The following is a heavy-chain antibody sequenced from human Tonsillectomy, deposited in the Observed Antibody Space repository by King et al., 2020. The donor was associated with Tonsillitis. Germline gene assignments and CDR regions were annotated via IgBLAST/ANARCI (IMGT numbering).Heavy chain of an antibody. CDR2: ISGSSSYI. V-gene: IGHV3-21*01. Sequence: VQLVESGGGLVKPGGSLRLSCAASGFTFSTYTMNWVRQAPGKGLEWVSSISGSSSYISYADSVKGRFTISRDNAENSLYLQMNSLKVEDTALYYCARERGDCACGSCYYNWFDPWGQGTLVTVSS. J-gene: IGHJ5*02. CDR1: GFTFSTYT. D-gene: IGHD2-15*01. CDR3: ARERGDCACGSCYYNWFDP.